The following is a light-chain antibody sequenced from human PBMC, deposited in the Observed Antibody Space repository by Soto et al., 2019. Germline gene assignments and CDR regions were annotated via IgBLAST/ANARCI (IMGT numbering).Light chain of an antibody. Sequence: QSALTQPPSVSGSPGQSLTIYCTGTSSDVGSYNRLSWYQQPPGTAPKLIMYEVNTRPSGVPDRFSGSKSGSTASLTISGLQAEDEADYYCSLYISGSTYVFGTGTKVTVL. CDR2: EVN. J-gene: IGLJ1*01. CDR3: SLYISGSTYV. CDR1: SSDVGSYNR. V-gene: IGLV2-18*01.